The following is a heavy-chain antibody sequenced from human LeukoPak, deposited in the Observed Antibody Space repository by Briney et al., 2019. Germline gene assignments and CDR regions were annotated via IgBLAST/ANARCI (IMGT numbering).Heavy chain of an antibody. CDR3: VKRPSESCAHGGCYFES. CDR1: GLTLCTYA. Sequence: GGAPRLSWAASGLTLCTYAMAWVRHAPGKGLEGVSSLNYVGGDAYYADSVKGRFTNARDNSQNTLFLQMNSLRAEDTAAYYCVKRPSESCAHGGCYFESWGQGTLVTVSP. CDR2: LNYVGGDA. V-gene: IGHV3-23*01. D-gene: IGHD1-14*01. J-gene: IGHJ4*02.